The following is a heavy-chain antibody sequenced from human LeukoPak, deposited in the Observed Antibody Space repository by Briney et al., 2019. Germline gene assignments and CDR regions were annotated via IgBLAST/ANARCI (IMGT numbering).Heavy chain of an antibody. CDR3: ARDLVRMVRGVITRNYYYMDV. Sequence: GGALRVSCAASGFTFSDYYMSWIRQALGKGLEWVSYISSSSRTKYSADPVKRRCTISRDHDKNSLYLQMNSLRAEDTAVYYCARDLVRMVRGVITRNYYYMDVWGKGTTVTVSS. D-gene: IGHD3-10*01. CDR2: ISSSSRTK. J-gene: IGHJ6*03. V-gene: IGHV3-11*04. CDR1: GFTFSDYY.